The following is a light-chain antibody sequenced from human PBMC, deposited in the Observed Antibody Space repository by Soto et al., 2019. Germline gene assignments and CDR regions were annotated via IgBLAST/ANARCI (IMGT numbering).Light chain of an antibody. CDR3: QQYNNWPYT. Sequence: EIVMTQSPATLSVSPGERATLSCRASQSVAGNLAWYQQKPGQAPRLLIYAASTRATGIPARFSGSGSGTEFTLTISSLQSEDFAVYYCQQYNNWPYTFGQGTKLEIK. V-gene: IGKV3-15*01. CDR1: QSVAGN. J-gene: IGKJ2*01. CDR2: AAS.